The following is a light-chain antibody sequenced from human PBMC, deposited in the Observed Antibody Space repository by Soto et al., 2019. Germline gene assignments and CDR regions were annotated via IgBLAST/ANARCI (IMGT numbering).Light chain of an antibody. CDR3: QHYNSSPEA. J-gene: IGKJ1*01. CDR2: AAS. Sequence: DIQMSQSPSTLSASVVDRVTISFRASQGISSYLAWYQQIKGKAPKLLIYAASTLQSGVPSRFSGKGSGTECTLTISRLQTDDFETYCCQHYNSSPEAFGQGTKVDIK. V-gene: IGKV1-9*01. CDR1: QGISSY.